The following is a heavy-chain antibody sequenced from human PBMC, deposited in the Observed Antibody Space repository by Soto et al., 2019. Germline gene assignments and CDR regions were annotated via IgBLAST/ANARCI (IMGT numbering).Heavy chain of an antibody. Sequence: QVQLQESGPGLVKPSGTLSLTCAVSGGSISSSNWWSWVRQPPGKGLEWIGEIYHSGSTNYNPSLKSRVTISGDKSKTQFSLKLSSVTAADTAVYYWASGENYDFWSGYPNWFDPWGQGTLVTVSS. CDR3: ASGENYDFWSGYPNWFDP. V-gene: IGHV4-4*02. D-gene: IGHD3-3*01. CDR2: IYHSGST. CDR1: GGSISSSNW. J-gene: IGHJ5*02.